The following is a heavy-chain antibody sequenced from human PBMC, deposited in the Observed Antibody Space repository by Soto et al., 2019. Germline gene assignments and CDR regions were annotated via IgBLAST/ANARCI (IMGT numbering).Heavy chain of an antibody. J-gene: IGHJ6*02. CDR1: GGSISSYY. Sequence: VTLSLTCTVSGGSISSYYWSWIRQPPGKGLEWIGYIYYSGSTNYNPSLKSRVTISVDTSKNQFSLKLSSVTAADTAVYYCARGSGSDYYYYGMDVWGQGTTVTVS. CDR3: ARGSGSDYYYYGMDV. CDR2: IYYSGST. V-gene: IGHV4-59*01. D-gene: IGHD3-10*01.